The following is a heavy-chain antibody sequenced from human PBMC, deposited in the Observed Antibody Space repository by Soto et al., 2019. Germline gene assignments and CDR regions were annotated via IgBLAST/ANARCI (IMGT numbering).Heavy chain of an antibody. J-gene: IGHJ5*02. CDR2: ISSSSSTI. Sequence: EVQVVESGGGLVQPGGSLRLSCAASGFTFSSNSMNWVRQAPGKGLEWISYISSSSSTIYADSVKGRFAISRDNAKNSLYLQMNSLGDEDTAVYYCASVIWSGHLTSDLWGQGALVTVAS. CDR1: GFTFSSNS. D-gene: IGHD3-3*01. V-gene: IGHV3-48*02. CDR3: ASVIWSGHLTSDL.